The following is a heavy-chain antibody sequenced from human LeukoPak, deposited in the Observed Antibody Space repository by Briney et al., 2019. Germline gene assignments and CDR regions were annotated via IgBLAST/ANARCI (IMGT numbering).Heavy chain of an antibody. V-gene: IGHV1-2*02. CDR3: ARGPIPVKAFDF. CDR1: GYTFTSYG. D-gene: IGHD2-2*02. Sequence: GASVKVSCTASGYTFTSYGISWVRQAPGQGLEWMGWINPNSGGTNYAQKFQGRVTMTRDTSISTAYMDLSRLRSDDTAVYYCARGPIPVKAFDFWGQGTMVTVSS. J-gene: IGHJ3*01. CDR2: INPNSGGT.